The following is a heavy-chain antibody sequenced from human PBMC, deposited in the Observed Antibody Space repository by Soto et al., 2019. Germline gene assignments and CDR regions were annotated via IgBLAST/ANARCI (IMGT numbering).Heavy chain of an antibody. Sequence: EVQLVESGGESVQPGGSLRLSCEASGFTFSSYWMHWVRQSPGKGLVWVSRISSDGSSTSYGDSVKGRFTVSRDNANNTLYLQMSSLRGENTVIWYCARSGAVTGLQYWGQCTLVSVSS. CDR1: GFTFSSYW. J-gene: IGHJ4*02. CDR2: ISSDGSST. D-gene: IGHD6-19*01. CDR3: ARSGAVTGLQY. V-gene: IGHV3-74*02.